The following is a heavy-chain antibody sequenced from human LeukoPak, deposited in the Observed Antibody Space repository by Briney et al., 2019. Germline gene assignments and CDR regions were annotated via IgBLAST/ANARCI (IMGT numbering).Heavy chain of an antibody. V-gene: IGHV3-30-3*01. CDR3: ARDRGCSSTSCYFDY. J-gene: IGHJ4*02. CDR2: ISYDGSNK. D-gene: IGHD2-2*01. Sequence: PGRSLRLSCAASGFTFSSYAMHWVRQAPGKGLEWVAVISYDGSNKYYADSVKGRFTISRDNSKNTLYLQMNSLRAEDTAVYYCARDRGCSSTSCYFDYWGQGTLVTVSS. CDR1: GFTFSSYA.